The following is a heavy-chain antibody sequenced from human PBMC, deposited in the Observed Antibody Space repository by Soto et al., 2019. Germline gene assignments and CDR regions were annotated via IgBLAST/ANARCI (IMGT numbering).Heavy chain of an antibody. J-gene: IGHJ5*02. D-gene: IGHD2-8*01. CDR3: ARHAFQNGVRLIDGSLNWLDP. Sequence: SETLCLNCPVSAASISGSTDYWGWVRQSPGKWLEWIGSIHSARTTFSNPSLKSRLTMSVDTSKNQFSLKVKSVTAADTAVHLCARHAFQNGVRLIDGSLNWLDPWGQGTQVSV. V-gene: IGHV4-39*01. CDR1: AASISGSTDY. CDR2: IHSARTT.